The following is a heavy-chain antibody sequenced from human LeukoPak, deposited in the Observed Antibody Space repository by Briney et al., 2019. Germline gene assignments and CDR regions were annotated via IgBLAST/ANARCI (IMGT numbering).Heavy chain of an antibody. D-gene: IGHD3-10*01. CDR3: ARTDMVRGVINWFDP. Sequence: SETLSLTCTVSGGSISSGGYYWSWIRQHPGKGLEWIGYIYYSGSTYYNPSLKSRVTISVDTSKNQFSLKLSSVTAADTAVYYCARTDMVRGVINWFDPWGQGTLVTVSS. CDR1: GGSISSGGYY. J-gene: IGHJ5*02. CDR2: IYYSGST. V-gene: IGHV4-31*03.